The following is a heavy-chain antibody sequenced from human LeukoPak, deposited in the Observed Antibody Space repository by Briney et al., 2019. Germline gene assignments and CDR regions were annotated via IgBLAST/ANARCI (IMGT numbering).Heavy chain of an antibody. D-gene: IGHD3-9*01. CDR2: ISYDGSNK. CDR3: ARDGPYYDVLIATGTSYFDY. V-gene: IGHV3-30*04. J-gene: IGHJ4*02. CDR1: GFTFSSYA. Sequence: GGSLRLSCAASGFTFSSYAMHWVRQAPGKGLEWVAVISYDGSNKYYADSVKGRFTISRDNSKNTLYLQMNSLRAEDTAAYYCARDGPYYDVLIATGTSYFDYWGQGTLVTVSS.